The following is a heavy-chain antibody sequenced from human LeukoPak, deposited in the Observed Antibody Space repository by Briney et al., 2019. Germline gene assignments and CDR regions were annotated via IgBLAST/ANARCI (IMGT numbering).Heavy chain of an antibody. CDR1: GFTFSNYW. CDR2: IKQDGSEK. Sequence: RTGGSLRLSCAASGFTFSNYWMSWVRQAPGKGLEWVANIKQDGSEKYYVDSVKGRFTISRDNAKNSLYLQMNSLRAEDTAVYYCARGGGATLNYWGQGTLVTVSS. V-gene: IGHV3-7*01. J-gene: IGHJ4*02. D-gene: IGHD1-26*01. CDR3: ARGGGATLNY.